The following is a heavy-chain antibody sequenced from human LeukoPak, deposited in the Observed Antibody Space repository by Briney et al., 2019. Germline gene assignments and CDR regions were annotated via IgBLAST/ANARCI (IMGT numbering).Heavy chain of an antibody. CDR3: ARVVSRGYMDV. J-gene: IGHJ6*03. CDR2: IYYSGST. D-gene: IGHD2-21*01. V-gene: IGHV4-39*07. CDR1: GGSISSSSYY. Sequence: PSETLSLTCTVSGGSISSSSYYWRWIRQPPGKGLDWIGRIYYSGSTYYNPSLKSRHTISVDTSKNQFSRRLSSVTAADTAVYYCARVVSRGYMDVWGKGTTVTVSS.